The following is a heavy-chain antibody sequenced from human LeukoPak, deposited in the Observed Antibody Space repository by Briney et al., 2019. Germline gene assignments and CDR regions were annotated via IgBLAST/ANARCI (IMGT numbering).Heavy chain of an antibody. CDR3: ARGVTARGFYYYMDV. CDR2: INPNSGGT. D-gene: IGHD2-21*02. V-gene: IGHV1-2*02. CDR1: EYTFTSYY. J-gene: IGHJ6*03. Sequence: GASVKVSCKASEYTFTSYYMHWVRQAPGQGLEWVGWINPNSGGTSYAQKSQGRVTMTRDTSISTAYMDLSRLRSDDTAVYYCARGVTARGFYYYMDVWGKGTTVTISS.